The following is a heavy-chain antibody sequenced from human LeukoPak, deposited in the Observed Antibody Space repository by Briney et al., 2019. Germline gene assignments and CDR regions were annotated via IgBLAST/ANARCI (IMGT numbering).Heavy chain of an antibody. V-gene: IGHV3-74*01. Sequence: PGGSLRLSCAASGFTFSSYWMHWVRQAPGKGLVWVSRINSDGSSTSYADSVKGRFTISRDNAKSTLYLQMNSLRAEDTAVYYCARELVPIGEPRSYYDFWSARNYYYYGMDVWGQGTTVTVSS. D-gene: IGHD3-3*01. J-gene: IGHJ6*02. CDR3: ARELVPIGEPRSYYDFWSARNYYYYGMDV. CDR2: INSDGSST. CDR1: GFTFSSYW.